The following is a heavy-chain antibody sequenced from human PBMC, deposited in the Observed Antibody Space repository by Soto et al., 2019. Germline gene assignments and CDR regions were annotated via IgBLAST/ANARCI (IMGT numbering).Heavy chain of an antibody. CDR3: ARDSLYCSSTSCYPPRNYYYYYGMDV. CDR1: GYTFTSYG. Sequence: ASVKVSCKASGYTFTSYGISWVRQAPGQGLEWMGWISAYNGNTNYAQKLQGRVTMTTDTSTSTAYMELRSLRSDDTAVYYCARDSLYCSSTSCYPPRNYYYYYGMDVWRQGTTVTVSS. J-gene: IGHJ6*02. V-gene: IGHV1-18*04. D-gene: IGHD2-2*01. CDR2: ISAYNGNT.